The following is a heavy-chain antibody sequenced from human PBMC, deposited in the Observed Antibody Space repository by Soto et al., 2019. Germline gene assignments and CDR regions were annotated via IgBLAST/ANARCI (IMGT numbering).Heavy chain of an antibody. D-gene: IGHD3-3*01. CDR1: GFTFSSYW. CDR3: ARGPAAAYYDFWSGYYTVGGYFDY. CDR2: INSDGSST. V-gene: IGHV3-74*01. Sequence: GGSLRLSCAASGFTFSSYWMHWVRQAPGKGLVWVSRINSDGSSTSYADSVKGRFTISRDNAKNTLYLQMNSLRAEDTAVYYCARGPAAAYYDFWSGYYTVGGYFDYWGQGTLVTVS. J-gene: IGHJ4*02.